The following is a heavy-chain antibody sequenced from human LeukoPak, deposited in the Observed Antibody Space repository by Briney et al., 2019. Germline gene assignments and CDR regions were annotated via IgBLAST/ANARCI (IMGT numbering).Heavy chain of an antibody. CDR1: GFTFSSYS. Sequence: GGSLRLSCAASGFTFSSYSMNWVRQAPGKGLEWVSSISSSSSYIYYADSVKGRFTISRDNAKNSLYLQMNSLRAEDTAVYYCARDGLDIVATIGIYYYYMDVWGKGTTVTISS. D-gene: IGHD5-12*01. V-gene: IGHV3-21*01. J-gene: IGHJ6*03. CDR3: ARDGLDIVATIGIYYYYMDV. CDR2: ISSSSSYI.